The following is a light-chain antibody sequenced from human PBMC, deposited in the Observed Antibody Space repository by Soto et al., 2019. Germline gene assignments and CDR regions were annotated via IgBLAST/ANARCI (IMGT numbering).Light chain of an antibody. V-gene: IGLV1-51*01. CDR3: ATWDSSLSAAV. J-gene: IGLJ2*01. CDR2: DNY. Sequence: QSVLTQPPSVSAALGQTVTLSCSGSISNIGNNYVSWFQQFLGTGPKLLIYDNYKRPSGIPDRFSGSKSGTSATLGITGLQIGDEADYYCATWDSSLSAAVFGGGTKLTVL. CDR1: ISNIGNNY.